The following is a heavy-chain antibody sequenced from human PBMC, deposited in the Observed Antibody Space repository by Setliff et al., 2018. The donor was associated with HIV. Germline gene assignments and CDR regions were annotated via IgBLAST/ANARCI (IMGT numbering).Heavy chain of an antibody. V-gene: IGHV3-9*01. CDR2: ISWNSGSI. CDR3: AKDIYGGHFYYFDY. Sequence: SCTASGFTFDDYAMHWVRQAPGKGLEWVSGISWNSGSIGYADSVKGRFTISRDNSKNSLYLQMNNLRGEDAASYYCAKDIYGGHFYYFDYWGQGTLVTVSS. J-gene: IGHJ4*02. CDR1: GFTFDDYA. D-gene: IGHD4-17*01.